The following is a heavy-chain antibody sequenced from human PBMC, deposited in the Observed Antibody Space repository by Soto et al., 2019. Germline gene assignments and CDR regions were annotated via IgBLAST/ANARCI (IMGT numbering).Heavy chain of an antibody. D-gene: IGHD3-22*01. CDR2: ISYDGSNK. Sequence: QVQLVESGGGVVQPGRSLRLSCAASGFTFSSYAMHWVRQAPGKGLEWVAVISYDGSNKYYADSVKGRFTISRDNSKNTLYLQMNSLRAEDTALYYCAGPIDYYDSSGFRFDIWGQGTMVTVSS. CDR1: GFTFSSYA. J-gene: IGHJ3*02. CDR3: AGPIDYYDSSGFRFDI. V-gene: IGHV3-30-3*01.